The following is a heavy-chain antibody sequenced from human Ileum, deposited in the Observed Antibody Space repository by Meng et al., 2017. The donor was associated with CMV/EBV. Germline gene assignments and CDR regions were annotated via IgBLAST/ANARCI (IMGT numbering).Heavy chain of an antibody. J-gene: IGHJ4*02. Sequence: GSLRLSCAASGFTFSSYAFHWVRQTPGKGLEWVAVISSVENIKHYVDSVKGRFTISRDNSKSTLYLQMDSLRADDTAVYYCWSPNCGDCWGQGTLVTVSS. CDR3: WSPNCGDC. D-gene: IGHD2-21*01. V-gene: IGHV3-30*04. CDR2: ISSVENIK. CDR1: GFTFSSYA.